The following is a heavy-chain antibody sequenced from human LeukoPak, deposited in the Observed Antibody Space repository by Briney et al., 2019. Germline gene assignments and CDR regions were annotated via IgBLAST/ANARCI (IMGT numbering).Heavy chain of an antibody. J-gene: IGHJ4*02. CDR1: GFTFSSYE. CDR2: ISSSGSTI. V-gene: IGHV3-48*03. CDR3: ARGYDKPNY. Sequence: GGSLRLSCAASGFTFSSYEMNWVRQAPGKGLEWVSYISSSGSTIYYADSVKGRFTISRDNAKNTLYLQMNSLRAEDTAVYYCARGYDKPNYWGQGTLVTVSS. D-gene: IGHD5-18*01.